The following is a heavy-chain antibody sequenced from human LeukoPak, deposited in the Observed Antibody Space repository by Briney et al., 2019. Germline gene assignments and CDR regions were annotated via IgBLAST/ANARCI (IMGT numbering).Heavy chain of an antibody. V-gene: IGHV4-4*07. CDR1: GASISSYY. Sequence: SETLSLTCTVSGASISSYYWSWIRQPAGKGLEWIGHVSTSGSTTYNPSLKNRVTMSVDTSKNQFSLKLSSVTAADTALYFCARAPRGDFWSGSQYFFDYWGQGTLVTVSS. CDR3: ARAPRGDFWSGSQYFFDY. J-gene: IGHJ4*02. CDR2: VSTSGST. D-gene: IGHD3-3*01.